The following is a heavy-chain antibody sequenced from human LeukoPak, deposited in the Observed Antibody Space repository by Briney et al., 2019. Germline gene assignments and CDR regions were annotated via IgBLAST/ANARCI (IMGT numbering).Heavy chain of an antibody. CDR2: INHSGST. J-gene: IGHJ4*02. CDR1: GGSFSGYY. Sequence: PSETLSLTCAVYGGSFSGYYWNWIRQPPGKGLEWIGEINHSGSTNYNPSLKSRVTISVDTSKNQFSLKLSSVTAADTAVYYCARRSFYYDSSGYYGAWGQGTLVTVSS. D-gene: IGHD3-22*01. V-gene: IGHV4-34*01. CDR3: ARRSFYYDSSGYYGA.